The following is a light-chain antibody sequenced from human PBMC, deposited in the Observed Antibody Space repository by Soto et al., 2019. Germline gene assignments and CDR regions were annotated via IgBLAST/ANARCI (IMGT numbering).Light chain of an antibody. CDR1: SSDVGGYNY. Sequence: QSALTQPASVSGSPGQSITISCTGTSSDVGGYNYVSWYQQHPGKAPKLMIYDVRNRPSGVSNRFSGSKSVNTASLTISGLQAEDEADYYCSLYTTVSTYVFGTGTELTVL. CDR2: DVR. J-gene: IGLJ1*01. CDR3: SLYTTVSTYV. V-gene: IGLV2-14*01.